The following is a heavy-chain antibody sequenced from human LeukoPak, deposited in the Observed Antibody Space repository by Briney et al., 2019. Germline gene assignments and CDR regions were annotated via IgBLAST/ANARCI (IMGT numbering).Heavy chain of an antibody. CDR3: ARELGTYFDY. CDR1: DGSISSYY. D-gene: IGHD3/OR15-3a*01. Sequence: SETLSLTCTVSDGSISSYYLSWIRQPRGKGLEWIGYIYYSGSTNYNPSLKSRVTISVDTSKNQFSLKLSSVTAADTAVYYCARELGTYFDYWGQGTLVTVSS. J-gene: IGHJ4*02. CDR2: IYYSGST. V-gene: IGHV4-59*01.